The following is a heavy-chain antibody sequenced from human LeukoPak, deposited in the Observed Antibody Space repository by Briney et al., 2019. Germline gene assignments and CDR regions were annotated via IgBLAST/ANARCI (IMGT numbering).Heavy chain of an antibody. CDR1: GFFLWSYW. Sequence: GGSLRLSRAGSGFFLWSYWMRWARQAPGGGLECVANIKRDGSDISYIVSEKGRFTISRDNLKNSLSLQMNSLRVEDTAVYFCARGPQSDFGDLHSHFDYWGQGSLVTVSS. CDR2: IKRDGSDI. D-gene: IGHD4-17*01. J-gene: IGHJ4*02. CDR3: ARGPQSDFGDLHSHFDY. V-gene: IGHV3-7*01.